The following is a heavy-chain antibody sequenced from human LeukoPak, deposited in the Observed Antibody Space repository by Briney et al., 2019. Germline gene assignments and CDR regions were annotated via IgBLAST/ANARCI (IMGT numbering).Heavy chain of an antibody. CDR1: GFTFSSYG. V-gene: IGHV3-33*01. CDR3: ARDRTDGSGRIFEP. D-gene: IGHD3-10*01. Sequence: GRSLRLSCAASGFTFSSYGMHWVRQAPGKGLEWVAVIWYDGSNKYYADSVKGRFTISRDNSKNTLYLQMNSLRAEDTAVYYCARDRTDGSGRIFEPWGQGTLVTVSS. CDR2: IWYDGSNK. J-gene: IGHJ5*02.